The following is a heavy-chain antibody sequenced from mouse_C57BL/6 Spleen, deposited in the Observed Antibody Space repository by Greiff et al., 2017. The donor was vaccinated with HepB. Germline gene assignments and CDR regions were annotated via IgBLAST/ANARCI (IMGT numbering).Heavy chain of an antibody. V-gene: IGHV1-69*01. CDR1: GYTFTSYW. CDR3: AREIYYYGSLHAMDY. D-gene: IGHD1-1*01. J-gene: IGHJ4*01. Sequence: VKLQQPGAELVMPGASVKMSCKASGYTFTSYWMHWVKQRPGQGLEWIGEIDPSDSYTNYNQKFKGKSTLTVDKSSSTAYMQLSSLTSEDSAVYYCAREIYYYGSLHAMDYWGQGTSVTVSS. CDR2: IDPSDSYT.